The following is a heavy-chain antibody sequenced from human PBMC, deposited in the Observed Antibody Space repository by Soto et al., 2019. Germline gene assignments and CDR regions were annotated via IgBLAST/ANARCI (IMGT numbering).Heavy chain of an antibody. D-gene: IGHD3-22*01. CDR3: ARGAYYDSSGYYYFDY. Sequence: QVQLVQSGAEVKKPGASVKVSCKASGNTFISYGISWVRQAPGPGLEWMGWISGDNGNTNYSQKLQVRVFMTTDTSTTTAYMELRSLTSDDTAVYYCARGAYYDSSGYYYFDYWGQGTLVTVSS. CDR2: ISGDNGNT. V-gene: IGHV1-18*04. J-gene: IGHJ4*02. CDR1: GNTFISYG.